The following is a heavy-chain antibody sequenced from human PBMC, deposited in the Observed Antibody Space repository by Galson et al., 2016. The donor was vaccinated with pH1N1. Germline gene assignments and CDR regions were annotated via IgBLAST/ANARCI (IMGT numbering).Heavy chain of an antibody. J-gene: IGHJ3*02. CDR1: GGTFSNYA. D-gene: IGHD1-26*01. Sequence: SVKVSCKASGGTFSNYAISWVRQAPGQGLEWMGRIIPIFGTANYAQEFQGRVTITADESTSTAYMELGSLRSDDTAFYYCAGDKVVGATKVRAFDIWGQGTMRTVSS. CDR3: AGDKVVGATKVRAFDI. CDR2: IIPIFGTA. V-gene: IGHV1-69*13.